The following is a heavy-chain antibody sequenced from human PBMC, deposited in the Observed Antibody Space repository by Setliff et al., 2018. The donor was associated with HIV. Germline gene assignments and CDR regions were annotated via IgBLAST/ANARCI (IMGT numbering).Heavy chain of an antibody. V-gene: IGHV3-23*01. CDR3: AKVGLYDSFGYANGLPDAFDV. CDR2: ISGGGTSR. Sequence: GGSLRLSCAASGFTFSTYAMSWVRQGPGKGLEWVSGISGGGTSRHYADSVKGRFTISRDNSKNTVYLQMSSLRAEDTAVYYCAKVGLYDSFGYANGLPDAFDVWGQGTMVTVSS. D-gene: IGHD3-22*01. CDR1: GFTFSTYA. J-gene: IGHJ3*01.